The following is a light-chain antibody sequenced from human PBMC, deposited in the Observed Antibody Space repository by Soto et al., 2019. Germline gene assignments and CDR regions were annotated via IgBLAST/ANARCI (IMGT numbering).Light chain of an antibody. CDR1: QTISSY. J-gene: IGKJ2*01. CDR3: QQSHSIPYT. V-gene: IGKV1-39*01. Sequence: DIPMTQSPSSLSASVGDRVTITCRASQTISSYLNWHQQKPGKAPKLLIYAASSLQSGVPSRFSGSGSGTDFTLTISSLQPEDFATYYCQQSHSIPYTFGQGTKLEIK. CDR2: AAS.